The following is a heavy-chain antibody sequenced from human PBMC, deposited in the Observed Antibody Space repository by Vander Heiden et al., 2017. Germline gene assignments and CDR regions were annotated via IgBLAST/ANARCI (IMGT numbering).Heavy chain of an antibody. CDR1: GFTFSRYA. J-gene: IGHJ6*02. V-gene: IGHV3-23*01. Sequence: EVQLLESGGGLVQPGGSLRLSCAASGFTFSRYAMSWVRQAPGKGLEWVSAISGSGGSTYYADSVKGRFTISRDNSKNTLYLQMNSLRAEDTAVYYCAKDGYCSSTSCYTWGMDVWGQGTTVTVSS. D-gene: IGHD2-2*02. CDR3: AKDGYCSSTSCYTWGMDV. CDR2: ISGSGGST.